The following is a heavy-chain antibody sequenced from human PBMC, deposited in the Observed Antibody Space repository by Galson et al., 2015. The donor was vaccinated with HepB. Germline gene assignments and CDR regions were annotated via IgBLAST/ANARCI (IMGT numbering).Heavy chain of an antibody. V-gene: IGHV3-23*01. CDR2: ISGSGGST. CDR1: GFTFSSYA. D-gene: IGHD2-2*01. J-gene: IGHJ3*02. Sequence: SLRLSCAASGFTFSSYAMSWVRQAPGKGLEWVSAISGSGGSTYYADSVKGRFTISRDNSKNTLYLQMNSLRAEDTAVYYCAKCSSSSRDAFDIWGQGTMGTVSS. CDR3: AKCSSSSRDAFDI.